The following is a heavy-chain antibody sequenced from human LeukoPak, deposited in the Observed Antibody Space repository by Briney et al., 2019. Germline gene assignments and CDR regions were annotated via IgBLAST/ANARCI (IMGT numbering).Heavy chain of an antibody. Sequence: ASVKVSCKASGYTFTSNYIHWVRQAPGQGLEWVGMIYPRDGSTSYAQKFQGRVTMTRDTSTSTVYMELSSLRSEDTAVCYCARAQGARGWSQNDYWGQGTLVTVSS. V-gene: IGHV1-46*01. D-gene: IGHD6-19*01. CDR3: ARAQGARGWSQNDY. CDR2: IYPRDGST. J-gene: IGHJ4*02. CDR1: GYTFTSNY.